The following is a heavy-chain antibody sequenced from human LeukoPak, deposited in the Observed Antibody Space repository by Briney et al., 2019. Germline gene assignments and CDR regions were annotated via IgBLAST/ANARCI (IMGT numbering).Heavy chain of an antibody. D-gene: IGHD5-18*01. Sequence: GSLRLSCAASGFTVSSNYMSWVRQAPGKGLEWVSVIYSGGSTYYADSVKGRFTISRDNSKNTLYLQMNSLRAEDTAVYYCARGQPWLMYYYYYMDVWGKGTTVTVSS. CDR3: ARGQPWLMYYYYYMDV. J-gene: IGHJ6*03. CDR1: GFTVSSNY. V-gene: IGHV3-53*01. CDR2: IYSGGST.